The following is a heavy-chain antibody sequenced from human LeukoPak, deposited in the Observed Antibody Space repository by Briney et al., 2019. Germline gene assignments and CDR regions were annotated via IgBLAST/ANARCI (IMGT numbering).Heavy chain of an antibody. Sequence: SETLSLTCTVSGGSISSYYWSWIRQPPGKGLEWIGYIYYSGSTNYNPSLKSRVTISVDTSKNQFSLKLSSVTAADTAVYYCARGFWGSNYFDYWGQGTLVTVSS. CDR1: GGSISSYY. CDR3: ARGFWGSNYFDY. J-gene: IGHJ4*02. V-gene: IGHV4-59*12. CDR2: IYYSGST. D-gene: IGHD3-16*01.